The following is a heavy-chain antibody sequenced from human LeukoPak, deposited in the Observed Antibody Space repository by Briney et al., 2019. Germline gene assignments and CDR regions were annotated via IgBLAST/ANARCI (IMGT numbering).Heavy chain of an antibody. CDR2: IYTSGST. D-gene: IGHD2-2*01. V-gene: IGHV4-4*07. Sequence: SETLSLACTVSGGSISSYYWSWIRQPAGKGLEWIGRIYTSGSTSYNPSLKSRVTISVDKSKNQFSLKLSSVTAADTAVYYCARDLDCGSTSCYPPYWGQGTLVTVSS. CDR1: GGSISSYY. J-gene: IGHJ4*02. CDR3: ARDLDCGSTSCYPPY.